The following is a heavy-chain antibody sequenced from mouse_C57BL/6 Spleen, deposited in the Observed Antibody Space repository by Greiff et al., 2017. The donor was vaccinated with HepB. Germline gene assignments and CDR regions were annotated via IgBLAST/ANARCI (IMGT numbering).Heavy chain of an antibody. V-gene: IGHV1-62-2*01. CDR2: FYPGSGSI. Sequence: VQLQQSGAELVKPGASVKLSCKASGYTFTEYTIHWVKQRSGQGLEWIGWFYPGSGSIKYNEKFKDKATLNADKSSSTVYMELSRLTSEDSAVYFCARHERPVTTVVARYAMDYWGQGTSVTVSS. J-gene: IGHJ4*01. CDR3: ARHERPVTTVVARYAMDY. D-gene: IGHD1-1*01. CDR1: GYTFTEYT.